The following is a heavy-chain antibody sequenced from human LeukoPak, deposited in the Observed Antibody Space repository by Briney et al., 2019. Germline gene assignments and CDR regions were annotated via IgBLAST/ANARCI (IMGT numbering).Heavy chain of an antibody. J-gene: IGHJ4*02. CDR2: ISSSSSSYI. CDR1: GFTFSSYS. Sequence: GGSLRLSCAASGFTFSSYSMNWVRQAPGKGLEWVSSISSSSSSYIYYADSVKGRFTISRDNAKNSLYLQMNSLRAEDTAVYYCARDLGRDSSVGLSSDYWGQGTLVTVSS. V-gene: IGHV3-21*01. CDR3: ARDLGRDSSVGLSSDY. D-gene: IGHD3-22*01.